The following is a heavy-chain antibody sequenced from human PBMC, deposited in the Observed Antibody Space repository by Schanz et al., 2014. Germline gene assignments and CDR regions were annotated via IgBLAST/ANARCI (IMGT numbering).Heavy chain of an antibody. D-gene: IGHD1-20*01. J-gene: IGHJ4*02. CDR3: ANNWNLDY. CDR2: ISGRDGST. CDR1: GFIVRINY. Sequence: EVQLVESGGGLIQPGGSLRLSCAVSGFIVRINYMTWVRQAPGKGLEWVSAISGRDGSTYYADSVRGRFTISRDNSKNTLYLQMNSLRAEDTAVYYCANNWNLDYWGQGTLVTVSS. V-gene: IGHV3-23*04.